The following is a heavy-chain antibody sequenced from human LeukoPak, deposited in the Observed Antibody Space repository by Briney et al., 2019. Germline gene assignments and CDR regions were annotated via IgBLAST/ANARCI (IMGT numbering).Heavy chain of an antibody. Sequence: ASVKVSCKASGYTFTSYAMNWVRQAPGQGLEWMGWINTNTGNPTYAQGFTGRFVFSLDTSVSTAYQQISSLKAEDTAVYYCARAGQWELRRGFDPWGQGTLVTVSS. J-gene: IGHJ5*02. CDR3: ARAGQWELRRGFDP. CDR1: GYTFTSYA. CDR2: INTNTGNP. D-gene: IGHD1-26*01. V-gene: IGHV7-4-1*02.